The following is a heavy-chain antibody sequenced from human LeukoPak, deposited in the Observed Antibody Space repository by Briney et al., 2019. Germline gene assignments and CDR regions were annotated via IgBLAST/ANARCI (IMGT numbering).Heavy chain of an antibody. CDR3: ARGTYRSSSPSIGMPYYLDY. CDR1: GFTFTRYS. CDR2: ISSSGSYI. J-gene: IGHJ4*02. D-gene: IGHD6-6*01. V-gene: IGHV3-21*01. Sequence: GGSLRLSCAASGFTFTRYSMNWVRQAPGKGLEWVSSISSSGSYIFYAQSVEGRFIISRDNAKNSHYLQMNSLRVDDTAVYFCARGTYRSSSPSIGMPYYLDYWGQGILVTVSS.